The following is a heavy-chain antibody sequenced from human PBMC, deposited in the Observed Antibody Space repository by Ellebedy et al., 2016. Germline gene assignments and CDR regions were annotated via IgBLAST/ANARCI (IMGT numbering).Heavy chain of an antibody. J-gene: IGHJ2*01. CDR1: GFSLDTDKVV. CDR2: IYGNDDK. D-gene: IGHD4-11*01. CDR3: ARIQGNYRDWYFDL. V-gene: IGHV2-5*01. Sequence: SGPTLVKPTQTLTLTCTFSGFSLDTDKVVVGWIRQPPGGALEWLSFIYGNDDKRYSPSLRSRLTISKYPSKSQVVLTLTNIDPVDAATYYCARIQGNYRDWYFDLWGRGALVTVSS.